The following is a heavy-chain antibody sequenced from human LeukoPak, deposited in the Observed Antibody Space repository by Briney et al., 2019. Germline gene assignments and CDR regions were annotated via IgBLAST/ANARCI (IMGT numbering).Heavy chain of an antibody. V-gene: IGHV1-69*05. CDR3: ARGPAPGYTAMVTIYFDY. CDR1: GGTFSSYA. J-gene: IGHJ4*02. D-gene: IGHD5-18*01. CDR2: IIPIFGTA. Sequence: SVKVSCKASGGTFSSYAISWVRQAPGQGLEWMGGIIPIFGTANYAQKFQGRDTITTDESTSTAYMELSSLRSEDTAVYYCARGPAPGYTAMVTIYFDYWGQGTLVTVSS.